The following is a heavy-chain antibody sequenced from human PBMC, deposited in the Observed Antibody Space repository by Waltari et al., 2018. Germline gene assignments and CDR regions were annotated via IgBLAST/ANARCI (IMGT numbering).Heavy chain of an antibody. D-gene: IGHD5-18*01. V-gene: IGHV3-48*01. Sequence: EVQLVESGGGLVQPGGSRRPSCADYGFIFSRERMNRVSQAPGKGLEWVSYISSSSSTIYYADSVKGRFTISRDNAKNSLYLQMNSLRAEDTAVYYYAREGRGYSYGIDYWGQGTLVTVSS. CDR2: ISSSSSTI. CDR1: GFIFSRER. J-gene: IGHJ4*02. CDR3: AREGRGYSYGIDY.